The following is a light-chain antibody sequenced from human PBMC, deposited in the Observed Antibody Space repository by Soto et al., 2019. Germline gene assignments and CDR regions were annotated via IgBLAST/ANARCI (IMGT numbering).Light chain of an antibody. J-gene: IGKJ1*01. Sequence: EIQMTQSPSSLSASVGDRVTITCRASQSIGNYFNWYQQKPGKAPAVLIYAASSMQGGVTSRFSGSASGTDFILTISSLQPEDSATYYCQQGFNYPRTFSQGTKVEIK. CDR1: QSIGNY. CDR2: AAS. CDR3: QQGFNYPRT. V-gene: IGKV1-39*01.